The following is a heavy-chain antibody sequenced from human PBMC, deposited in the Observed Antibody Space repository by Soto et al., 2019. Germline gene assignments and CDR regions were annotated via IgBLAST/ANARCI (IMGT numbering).Heavy chain of an antibody. D-gene: IGHD6-19*01. V-gene: IGHV4-59*01. CDR1: GGSISSYY. CDR3: ARGNTIAVAGISERALDY. Sequence: SETLSLTCTVSGGSISSYYWSWLRQPPGKGLEWIGYIYYSGSTNYNPSLKSRVTISVDTSKNQFSLKLSSVTAADTAVYYCARGNTIAVAGISERALDYWGQGTLVTVSS. J-gene: IGHJ4*02. CDR2: IYYSGST.